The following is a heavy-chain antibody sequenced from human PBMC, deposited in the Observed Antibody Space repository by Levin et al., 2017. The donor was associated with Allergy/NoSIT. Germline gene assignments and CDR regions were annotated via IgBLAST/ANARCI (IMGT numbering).Heavy chain of an antibody. V-gene: IGHV1-2*03. CDR2: SNPKTGRT. Sequence: LGASVKVSCKTSGYAFSGYYIFWVRQAPGQGLEWMGWSNPKTGRTKYAEKFQGRVTMTRDTSISTAYMELGGLRSDDTAVYYCARDLDYWGQGTLVTVSS. CDR1: GYAFSGYY. J-gene: IGHJ4*02. CDR3: ARDLDY.